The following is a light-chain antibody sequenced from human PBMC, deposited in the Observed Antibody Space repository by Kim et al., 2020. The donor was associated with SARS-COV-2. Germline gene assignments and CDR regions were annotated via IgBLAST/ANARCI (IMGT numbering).Light chain of an antibody. V-gene: IGKV3-15*01. Sequence: EIVMTQSQATLSVSPGERATLSCRASQSINSELAWYQQKPGQSPRLLIYRASTRVTGVPVRFSGSGSGTEFTLTISGLQSEDSAAYYCQQYKSWPVTFGGGTKVDIK. CDR2: RAS. CDR1: QSINSE. J-gene: IGKJ4*01. CDR3: QQYKSWPVT.